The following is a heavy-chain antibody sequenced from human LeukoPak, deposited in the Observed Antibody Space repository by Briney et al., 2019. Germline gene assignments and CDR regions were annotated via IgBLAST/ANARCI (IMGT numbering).Heavy chain of an antibody. Sequence: GASVKVSCKASGYTFTSYGISWVRQAPGQGLGRMGWISAYNGNTNYAQKLQGRVTMTTDTSTSTAYMELRSLRSDDTAVYYCARDHEKSYCGGDCYIPHYWGQGTLVTVSS. CDR3: ARDHEKSYCGGDCYIPHY. D-gene: IGHD2-21*02. J-gene: IGHJ4*02. CDR1: GYTFTSYG. V-gene: IGHV1-18*01. CDR2: ISAYNGNT.